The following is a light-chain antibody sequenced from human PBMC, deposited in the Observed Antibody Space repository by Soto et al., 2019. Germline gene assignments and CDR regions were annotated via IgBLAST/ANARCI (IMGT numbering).Light chain of an antibody. CDR3: QRYNSWLWT. CDR1: QSVSSK. V-gene: IGKV3-15*01. J-gene: IGKJ1*01. Sequence: EIVMTQSLATLSVSPGERATLSCLASQSVSSKLAWYQQKPGQAPRLLIYGASTRATGIPARFSGSGSGTEFTLIISSLQSEDSAVYYCQRYNSWLWTFGQGTKVDIK. CDR2: GAS.